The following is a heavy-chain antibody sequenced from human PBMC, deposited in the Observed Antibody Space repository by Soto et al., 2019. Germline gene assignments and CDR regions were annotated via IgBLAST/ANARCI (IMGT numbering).Heavy chain of an antibody. Sequence: LVESGGGVVQPGRSLRLSCAASGFTFSSFGMHWVRQAPGKGLEWVSLIWYDGSKKSYGDSVKGRFTISRDNSRNTVYLQMNSLRADDTAVYYCARDASYYSLWSGYYPSRNGMDVWGQGTTVTVSS. CDR1: GFTFSSFG. J-gene: IGHJ6*02. CDR2: IWYDGSKK. D-gene: IGHD3-3*01. V-gene: IGHV3-33*01. CDR3: ARDASYYSLWSGYYPSRNGMDV.